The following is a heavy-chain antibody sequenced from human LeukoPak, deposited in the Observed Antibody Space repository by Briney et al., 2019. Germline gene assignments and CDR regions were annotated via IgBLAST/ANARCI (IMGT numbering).Heavy chain of an antibody. V-gene: IGHV3-30*04. CDR2: ISYDGSNK. Sequence: AGSLRLSCAASGFTFSSYAMHWFRQAPGKGLEGVAGISYDGSNKYYAYSVKGRFTISRDNSKNTLYLQMNSLRAEDTAVYYCASDPHGSGVRGPTHFDYWGQGHLVTVSS. CDR3: ASDPHGSGVRGPTHFDY. CDR1: GFTFSSYA. D-gene: IGHD3-10*01. J-gene: IGHJ4*02.